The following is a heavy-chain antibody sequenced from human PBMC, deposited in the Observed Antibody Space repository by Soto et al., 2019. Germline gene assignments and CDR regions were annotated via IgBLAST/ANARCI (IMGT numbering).Heavy chain of an antibody. CDR2: ISYDGSNK. J-gene: IGHJ4*02. CDR3: APQSPFVYDSSGSIPNPMGY. CDR1: GFTFSSYG. Sequence: QVQLVESGGGVVQPGRSLRLSCAASGFTFSSYGMHWVRQAPGKGLEWVAVISYDGSNKYYADSVKGRFTISRDNSKNTLYLQMNSLRAEDTAVYYCAPQSPFVYDSSGSIPNPMGYWGQGTLVTVSS. V-gene: IGHV3-30*03. D-gene: IGHD3-22*01.